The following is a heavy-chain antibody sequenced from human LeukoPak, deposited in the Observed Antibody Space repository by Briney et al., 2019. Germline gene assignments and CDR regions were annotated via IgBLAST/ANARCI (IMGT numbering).Heavy chain of an antibody. CDR1: GYTFTGYY. CDR2: ISACNGNT. Sequence: GASVKVSCKASGYTFTGYYMHWVRQAPGQGLEWMGWISACNGNTNYAQKLQGRVTMTTDTSTSTAYMELRSLRSDDTAVYYCARALPLDSWVDYWGQGTLVTVSS. D-gene: IGHD3-9*01. J-gene: IGHJ4*02. CDR3: ARALPLDSWVDY. V-gene: IGHV1-18*04.